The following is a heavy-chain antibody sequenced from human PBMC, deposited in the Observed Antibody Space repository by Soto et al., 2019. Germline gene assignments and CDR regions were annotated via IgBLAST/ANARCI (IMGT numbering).Heavy chain of an antibody. CDR3: ARDLDYYGSGSNTGGMDV. CDR1: GGTFSSYA. D-gene: IGHD3-10*01. V-gene: IGHV1-69*01. Sequence: QVQLVQSGAEVKKPGSSVKVSCKASGGTFSSYAISWVRQAPGQGLEWMGGIIPIFGTGNYAQKFQGRVTITADESTSTAYMELSSLRSEDTAVYYCARDLDYYGSGSNTGGMDVWGQGTTVTVSS. CDR2: IIPIFGTG. J-gene: IGHJ6*02.